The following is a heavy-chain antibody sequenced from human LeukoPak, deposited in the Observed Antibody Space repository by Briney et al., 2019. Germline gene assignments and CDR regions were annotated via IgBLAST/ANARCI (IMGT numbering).Heavy chain of an antibody. CDR1: GYTFIDHY. CDR2: IDPDTGDT. CDR3: ARAGHNSNSAGYDF. D-gene: IGHD2/OR15-2a*01. Sequence: ASVKVSCKPSGYTFIDHYLHWVRQAPGQGLESLGWIDPDTGDTNYPQKFQGRFTMTRDTSISTAYMELNRLRSDDTAVYYCARAGHNSNSAGYDFWGQGTLVTVSS. J-gene: IGHJ4*02. V-gene: IGHV1-2*02.